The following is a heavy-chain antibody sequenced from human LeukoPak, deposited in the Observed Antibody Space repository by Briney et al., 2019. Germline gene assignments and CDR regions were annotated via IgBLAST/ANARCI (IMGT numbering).Heavy chain of an antibody. J-gene: IGHJ4*02. CDR3: ARVDYDFWSGYRFHFDY. V-gene: IGHV1-8*01. Sequence: GASVKVSCKASGYTFTSYDMNWVRQAPGQGLEWMGWMNPNSGNTGYAQKFQGRVTMTRNTSISTAYMELSSLRAEDTAVYYCARVDYDFWSGYRFHFDYWGQGTLVTVSS. CDR1: GYTFTSYD. D-gene: IGHD3-3*01. CDR2: MNPNSGNT.